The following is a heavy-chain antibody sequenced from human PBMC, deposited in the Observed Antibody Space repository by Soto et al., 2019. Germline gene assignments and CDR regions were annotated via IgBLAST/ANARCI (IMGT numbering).Heavy chain of an antibody. D-gene: IGHD3-10*01. V-gene: IGHV3-9*01. CDR1: GFAFNVCA. CDR3: VPDWLSEHYGRFEN. J-gene: IGHJ4*02. CDR2: IRSILDMT. Sequence: SLRLSFAASGFAFNVCAIHGVRQAPGKGLEWVSGIRSILDMTRYADSVKGRFTISRDNGKNSLFLQMTSLRTEDTALYYCVPDWLSEHYGRFENWGPGALVTVSS.